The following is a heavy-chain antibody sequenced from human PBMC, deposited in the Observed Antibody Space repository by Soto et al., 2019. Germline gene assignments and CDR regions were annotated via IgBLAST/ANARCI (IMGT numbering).Heavy chain of an antibody. CDR1: GYTFTSYG. CDR2: ISAYNGKT. D-gene: IGHD3-22*01. J-gene: IGHJ4*02. Sequence: ASVKVSCKASGYTFTSYGISWVRQAPGQGLEWMGWISAYNGKTGYAQKLQGRVTMTTDTSTSTAYMELRSLRSDDTAVYYCARLSPQYYYDSREDPNFDYWGQGTLVTVSS. V-gene: IGHV1-18*04. CDR3: ARLSPQYYYDSREDPNFDY.